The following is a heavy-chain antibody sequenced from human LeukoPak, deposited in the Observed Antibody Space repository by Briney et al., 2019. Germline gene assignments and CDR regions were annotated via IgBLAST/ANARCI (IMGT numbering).Heavy chain of an antibody. Sequence: GGSLRLSCAASGFTFSSYGMHWVRQAPGKGLEWVAFIRYDGSNKYYADSVKGRFTISRDNSKNTLYLQMNSLRAEDTAVYYCAKDAESHIVVVPAAIDPWGQGTLVTVSS. V-gene: IGHV3-30*02. CDR3: AKDAESHIVVVPAAIDP. J-gene: IGHJ5*02. D-gene: IGHD2-2*01. CDR2: IRYDGSNK. CDR1: GFTFSSYG.